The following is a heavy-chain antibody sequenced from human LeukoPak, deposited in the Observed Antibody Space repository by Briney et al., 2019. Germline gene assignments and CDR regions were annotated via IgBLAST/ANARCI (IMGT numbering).Heavy chain of an antibody. V-gene: IGHV4-34*01. D-gene: IGHD3-22*01. CDR2: INHSGST. J-gene: IGHJ4*02. CDR1: GGSFSGYY. CDR3: ASSGYPYYFDY. Sequence: PSETLSLTCAVYGGSFSGYYWSWLRQPPGKGLEWIGEINHSGSTNYNPSLKSRVTISVDTSKNQFSLKLSSVTAADTAVYYCASSGYPYYFDYWGQGTLVTVSS.